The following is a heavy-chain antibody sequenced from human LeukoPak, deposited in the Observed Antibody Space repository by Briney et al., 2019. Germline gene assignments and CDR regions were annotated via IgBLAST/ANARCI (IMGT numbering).Heavy chain of an antibody. CDR2: IYYSGNT. CDR1: GGSISSGDYY. J-gene: IGHJ6*02. CDR3: ARDTYFYDSSGVKRYYGMDL. Sequence: SETLSLTCTVSGGSISSGDYYWSWIRQPPGKGLEWIGYIYYSGNTYYNPSLKSRVTISVDTSKNQFSLKLSSVTAADTAVYYCARDTYFYDSSGVKRYYGMDLWGQGTTVTVSS. D-gene: IGHD3-22*01. V-gene: IGHV4-30-4*01.